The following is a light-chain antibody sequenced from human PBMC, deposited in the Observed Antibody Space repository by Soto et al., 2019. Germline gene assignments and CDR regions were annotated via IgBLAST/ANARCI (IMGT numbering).Light chain of an antibody. Sequence: EIVLTQSPATLSLSPGERATLSCRASQSVSSYLAWYQLKPGQAPRLLIYDASNRATGIPVRFSGSGSGTDFTLTISSLEPEDFAVYYCQQRGSWPLIFGGGAKVEIK. CDR2: DAS. CDR3: QQRGSWPLI. J-gene: IGKJ4*01. V-gene: IGKV3-11*01. CDR1: QSVSSY.